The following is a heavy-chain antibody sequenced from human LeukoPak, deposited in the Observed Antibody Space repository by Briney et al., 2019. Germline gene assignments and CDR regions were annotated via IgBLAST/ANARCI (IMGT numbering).Heavy chain of an antibody. CDR2: ISYDGSNK. V-gene: IGHV3-30*03. J-gene: IGHJ5*02. Sequence: PGRSLRLSCAASGFTFSSYGMHWVRQAPGKGLEWVAVISYDGSNKYYADSVKGRFTISRDNSKNTLYLQMNSLRAEDTAVYYCARAGGDGYNSNWFDPWGQGTLVTVSS. CDR1: GFTFSSYG. CDR3: ARAGGDGYNSNWFDP. D-gene: IGHD5-24*01.